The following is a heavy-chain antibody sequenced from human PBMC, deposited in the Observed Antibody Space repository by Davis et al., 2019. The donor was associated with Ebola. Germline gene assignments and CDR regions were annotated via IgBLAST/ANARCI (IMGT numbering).Heavy chain of an antibody. Sequence: ASVKVSCKASGYTLVSYYAHWVRQAPGQGLEWMGIINPSGGTTTYAQKFQGRVTMTRDTSTNTLYMELSSLTSGETAVYYCARDLRGWGDFDYWGQGTLVTVSS. V-gene: IGHV1-46*01. CDR1: GYTLVSYY. J-gene: IGHJ4*02. D-gene: IGHD3-10*01. CDR3: ARDLRGWGDFDY. CDR2: INPSGGTT.